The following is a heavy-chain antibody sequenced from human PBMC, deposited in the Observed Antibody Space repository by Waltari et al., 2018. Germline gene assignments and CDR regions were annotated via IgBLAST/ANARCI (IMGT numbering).Heavy chain of an antibody. CDR2: SYSGGST. Sequence: EVQLVESGGGLIQPGGSLRLSCAASGFTVSSNYMSWVRQAPGKGLEWVSVSYSGGSTYYADSVKCRFTISRDNSKNTLYLQMNSLRAEDTAVYYCARDRVDTLHYYYYYYGMDVWGQGTTVTVSS. CDR1: GFTVSSNY. CDR3: ARDRVDTLHYYYYYYGMDV. J-gene: IGHJ6*02. D-gene: IGHD5-18*01. V-gene: IGHV3-53*01.